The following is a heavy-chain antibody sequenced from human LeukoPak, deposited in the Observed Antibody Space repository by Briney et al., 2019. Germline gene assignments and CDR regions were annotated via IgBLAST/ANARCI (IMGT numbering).Heavy chain of an antibody. J-gene: IGHJ4*02. D-gene: IGHD3-16*01. CDR2: INHSGST. CDR3: ASFRGTFDY. V-gene: IGHV4-34*01. CDR1: GGSFSGYY. Sequence: SETLSLTCAVYGGSFSGYYWSWIRQPPGKGLEWIGEINHSGSTNYNPSLKSRVTISVDTSKNQFSLKLSSVTAADTAVYYCASFRGTFDYWGQGTLSPSPQ.